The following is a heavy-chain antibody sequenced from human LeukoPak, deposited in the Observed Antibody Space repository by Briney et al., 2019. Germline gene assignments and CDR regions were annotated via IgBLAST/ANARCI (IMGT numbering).Heavy chain of an antibody. D-gene: IGHD3-16*02. J-gene: IGHJ4*02. CDR3: ARYVWGSYPTFEDY. CDR1: GGSISSYY. V-gene: IGHV4-59*01. Sequence: SETLSLTCSVCGGSISSYYWSWIRQPPGKGLEWIGYISYSGSTNYNPSLKSRVTISVDTSKNQFSLKLSSVTAADTAVYYCARYVWGSYPTFEDYWGQGTLVTVSS. CDR2: ISYSGST.